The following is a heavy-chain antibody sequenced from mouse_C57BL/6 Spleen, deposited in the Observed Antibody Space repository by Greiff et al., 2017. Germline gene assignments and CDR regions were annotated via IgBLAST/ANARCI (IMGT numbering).Heavy chain of an antibody. CDR1: GYTFTSYW. CDR2: IDPSDSYT. J-gene: IGHJ2*01. CDR3: ARVYGYFDY. V-gene: IGHV1-69*01. D-gene: IGHD1-1*01. Sequence: QVQLQQPGAELVMPGASVQLSCKASGYTFTSYWMHWVKQRPGQGLEWIGEIDPSDSYTNYNQKFKGKSTLTVDKSSSTAYMQLSSLTSEDSAVYYCARVYGYFDYWGQGTTRTVSS.